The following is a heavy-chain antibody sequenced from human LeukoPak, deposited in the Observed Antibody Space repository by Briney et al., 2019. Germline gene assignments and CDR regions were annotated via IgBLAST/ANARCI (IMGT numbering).Heavy chain of an antibody. CDR2: ISYDGSNK. D-gene: IGHD2-15*01. Sequence: GRSLRLSCAASGFTFSSYAMHWVRQAPGTGLEWVAVISYDGSNKYYADSVKGRFTISRDNSKNTLYLQMNSLRAEDTAVYYCARDRKSVVVAATLAYYFDYWGQGTLVTVSS. CDR3: ARDRKSVVVAATLAYYFDY. CDR1: GFTFSSYA. V-gene: IGHV3-30*04. J-gene: IGHJ4*02.